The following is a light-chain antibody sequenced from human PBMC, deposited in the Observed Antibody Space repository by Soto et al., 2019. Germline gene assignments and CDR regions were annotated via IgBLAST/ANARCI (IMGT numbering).Light chain of an antibody. CDR3: QQYNNWPPT. V-gene: IGKV3-15*01. CDR2: GAS. J-gene: IGKJ1*01. CDR1: HSVSSN. Sequence: EIVMTQSPATLSVSPGERATLSCRASHSVSSNLAWYQQKPGQAPRLLIYGASTRATGIPARFSGSGPGTEFTLTISSLQSEDFAVYYRQQYNNWPPTFGQGTKVEIK.